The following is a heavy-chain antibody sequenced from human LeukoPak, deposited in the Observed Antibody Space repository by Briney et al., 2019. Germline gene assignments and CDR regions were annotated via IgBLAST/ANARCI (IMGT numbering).Heavy chain of an antibody. CDR3: ARPVTPGGLYFFDY. D-gene: IGHD3-16*01. Sequence: ASVKVSCKASGGTFSSYAISWVRQAPGQGLEWMGGIIPIFGTANYAQKFQGRVTITADKSTSTAYMELSSLRSEDTAVYYCARPVTPGGLYFFDYWGQGTLVTVSS. CDR1: GGTFSSYA. CDR2: IIPIFGTA. J-gene: IGHJ4*02. V-gene: IGHV1-69*06.